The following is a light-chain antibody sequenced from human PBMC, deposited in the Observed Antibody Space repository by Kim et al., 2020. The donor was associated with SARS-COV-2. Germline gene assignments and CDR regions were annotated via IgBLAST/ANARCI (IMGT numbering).Light chain of an antibody. Sequence: SSPEGIAALACRASRSVSSYLAWYQQKHGQAPRLLIYDASTRATGIPARFIGGGSGTDVTLPTSSLEPEDVAVYYCQQRSNWPPYTFGQGTKLEI. CDR2: DAS. CDR1: RSVSSY. J-gene: IGKJ2*01. CDR3: QQRSNWPPYT. V-gene: IGKV3-11*01.